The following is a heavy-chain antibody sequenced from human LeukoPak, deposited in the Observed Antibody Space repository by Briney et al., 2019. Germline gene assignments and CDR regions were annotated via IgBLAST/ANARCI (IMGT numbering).Heavy chain of an antibody. D-gene: IGHD6-13*01. Sequence: PSETLSLTCTVSGGSISSSSYYWGWIRQPPGKGLEWIGSIYYSGSTYYNPSLKSRVTISVDTSKNQFSLKLSSVTAADTAVYYCARSSSHPDWVDAFDIWGQGTMVTVSS. CDR3: ARSSSHPDWVDAFDI. J-gene: IGHJ3*02. CDR1: GGSISSSSYY. V-gene: IGHV4-39*01. CDR2: IYYSGST.